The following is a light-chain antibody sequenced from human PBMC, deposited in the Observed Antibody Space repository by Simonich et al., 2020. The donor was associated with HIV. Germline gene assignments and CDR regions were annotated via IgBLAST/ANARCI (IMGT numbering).Light chain of an antibody. CDR1: QSLLSSNGYNY. V-gene: IGKV2-28*01. CDR2: LGS. CDR3: MQALQTPFT. Sequence: DIVMTQSPLSLPVTPGEPASISCRSSQSLLSSNGYNYFDWYLQKPGQSPRLLIYLGSNRASGVPDRFSGSGSGTDFTLKISRVEAEDVGVYYCMQALQTPFTFGPGTKVDIK. J-gene: IGKJ3*01.